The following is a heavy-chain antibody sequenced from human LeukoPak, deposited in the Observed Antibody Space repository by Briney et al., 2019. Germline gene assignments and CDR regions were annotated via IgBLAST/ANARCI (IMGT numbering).Heavy chain of an antibody. CDR1: GYSIRSDYY. Sequence: PSETLSLTCAVSGYSIRSDYYWGWIRQPPGKGLEWIGSIYQSGSTHYNPSFKSRVTISIDTSKNQFSLKLSSMTAADTAVYYCARNSSWYFDYWGQGTLVTVSS. J-gene: IGHJ4*02. V-gene: IGHV4-38-2*01. CDR3: ARNSSWYFDY. D-gene: IGHD6-13*01. CDR2: IYQSGST.